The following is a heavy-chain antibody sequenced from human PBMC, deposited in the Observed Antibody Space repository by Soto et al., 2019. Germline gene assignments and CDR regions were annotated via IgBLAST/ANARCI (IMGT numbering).Heavy chain of an antibody. CDR2: IKSKTDGGTT. CDR3: TASGSYWSYYYYGMDV. D-gene: IGHD1-26*01. Sequence: GGSLRLSCAASGFTFSNAWMNWVRQAPGKGLEWVGRIKSKTDGGTTDYAAPVKGRFTISRDDSKNTLYLQMNSLKTEDTAVYYCTASGSYWSYYYYGMDVWGQGTTVTVSS. J-gene: IGHJ6*02. CDR1: GFTFSNAW. V-gene: IGHV3-15*07.